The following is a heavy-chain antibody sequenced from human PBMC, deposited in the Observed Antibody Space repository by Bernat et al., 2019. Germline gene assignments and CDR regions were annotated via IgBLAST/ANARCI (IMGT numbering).Heavy chain of an antibody. D-gene: IGHD6-6*01. Sequence: EVQLVESGGGLVQPGGSLRLSCAASGLTFSSFWMHWVRQAPGKGLVWVSRVNGDGSSTSYADSVEGRFTISRDNAKNTLYLQMNSLRAEDTAVYYCAKAEYSRSSRHFDYGGQGTLVTVS. CDR1: GLTFSSFW. CDR3: AKAEYSRSSRHFDY. V-gene: IGHV3-74*01. CDR2: VNGDGSST. J-gene: IGHJ4*02.